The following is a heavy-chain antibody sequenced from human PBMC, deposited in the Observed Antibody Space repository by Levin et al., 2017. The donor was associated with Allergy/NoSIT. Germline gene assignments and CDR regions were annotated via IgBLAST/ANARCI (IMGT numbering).Heavy chain of an antibody. CDR3: AREGGIAVAGTGYFDY. J-gene: IGHJ4*02. V-gene: IGHV3-33*01. Sequence: GESLKISCAASGFTFSSYGMHWVRQAPGKGLEWVAVIWYDGSNKYYADSVKGRFTISRDNSKNTLYLQMNSLRAEDTAVYYCAREGGIAVAGTGYFDYWGQGTLVTVSS. D-gene: IGHD6-19*01. CDR1: GFTFSSYG. CDR2: IWYDGSNK.